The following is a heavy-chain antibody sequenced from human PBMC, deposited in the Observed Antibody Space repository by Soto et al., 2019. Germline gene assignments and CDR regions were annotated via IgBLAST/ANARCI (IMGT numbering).Heavy chain of an antibody. V-gene: IGHV4-59*07. CDR1: GGSITPYY. CDR3: ARQQYAVVTAFDI. D-gene: IGHD2-15*01. J-gene: IGHJ3*02. CDR2: VSYSGKT. Sequence: QVQLQESGPGLVKTSDTLSLTCTFSGGSITPYYWSWIRQPPGEGLEWIGYVSYSGKTGYNPSRKSRGSMSIATSNNDYSPKLTSLTAADAATYYCARQQYAVVTAFDIWGQGTTVAVSS.